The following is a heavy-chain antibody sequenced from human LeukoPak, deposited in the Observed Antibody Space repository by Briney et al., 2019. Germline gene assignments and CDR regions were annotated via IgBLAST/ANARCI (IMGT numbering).Heavy chain of an antibody. CDR3: AVEDVGCSSTSCKGWYFDL. Sequence: SQTLSLTCTVSGGSISSGSYYWSWIRQPAGKGLEWIGRIYTSGSTNYNPSLKSRVTISVDTSKNQFSLKLSSVTAADTAVYYCAVEDVGCSSTSCKGWYFDLWGRGTLVTVSS. J-gene: IGHJ2*01. CDR2: IYTSGST. D-gene: IGHD2-2*01. CDR1: GGSISSGSYY. V-gene: IGHV4-61*02.